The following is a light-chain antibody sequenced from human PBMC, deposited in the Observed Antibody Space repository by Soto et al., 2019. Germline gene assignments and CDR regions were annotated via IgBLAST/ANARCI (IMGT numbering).Light chain of an antibody. J-gene: IGLJ3*02. CDR2: EVS. V-gene: IGLV2-14*01. CDR1: SRDVGGYNY. Sequence: QSALTQPASVSGSPGQSITISCTGTSRDVGGYNYVSWHQQHPGKAPKVIITEVSNRPSGVSNRFSGSKSGNTASLTISGLQADDEADYYCSSFTSSSTWVFGGGTKLTVL. CDR3: SSFTSSSTWV.